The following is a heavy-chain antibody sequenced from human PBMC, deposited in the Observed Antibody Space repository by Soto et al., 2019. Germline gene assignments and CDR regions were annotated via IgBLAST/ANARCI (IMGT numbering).Heavy chain of an antibody. CDR1: GGSFSGYY. CDR2: INHSGRT. J-gene: IGHJ4*02. Sequence: QVQLQQWGAGLLKPSETLSLTCAVYGGSFSGYYWSWIRQPPGKGLEWIGEINHSGRTNYNPSLKSLVTISVDTSKNQFSLKLSSVTAADTAVYYCAEDCSGGSCYPGRNYWGQGTLVTVSS. CDR3: AEDCSGGSCYPGRNY. D-gene: IGHD2-15*01. V-gene: IGHV4-34*01.